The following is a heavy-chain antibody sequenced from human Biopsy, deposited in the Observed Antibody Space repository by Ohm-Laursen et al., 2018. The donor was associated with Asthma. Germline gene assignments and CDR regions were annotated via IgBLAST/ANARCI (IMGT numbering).Heavy chain of an antibody. D-gene: IGHD7-27*01. CDR2: IKSDGSST. CDR3: ASELGIGY. J-gene: IGHJ4*02. Sequence: SLRLSCTACGFTFSSYYMHWVRQAPGKGLVWVSNIKSDGSSTSYADSVKGRFTISRDNAKHTVYLQMNNLRAEDTAVYYCASELGIGYWGQGILVTVSS. CDR1: GFTFSSYY. V-gene: IGHV3-74*01.